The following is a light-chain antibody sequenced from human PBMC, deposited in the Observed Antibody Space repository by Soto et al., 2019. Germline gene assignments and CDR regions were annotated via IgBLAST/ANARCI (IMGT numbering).Light chain of an antibody. V-gene: IGKV3-20*01. J-gene: IGKJ1*01. CDR1: QSVSSY. CDR2: GAS. CDR3: QQYGSSGT. Sequence: EIVLTQSPATLSLSPGERATLSCRASQSVSSYLAWYQQTPGQAPRLLIYGASSRATGIPDRFSGSGSGTDFTLTINRLEPEDFAVYYCQQYGSSGTFGQGTKVDIK.